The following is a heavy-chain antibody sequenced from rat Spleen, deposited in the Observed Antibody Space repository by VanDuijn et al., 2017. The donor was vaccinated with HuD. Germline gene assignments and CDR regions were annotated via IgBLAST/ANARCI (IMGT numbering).Heavy chain of an antibody. J-gene: IGHJ2*01. Sequence: EVQLVESDGGLVQPGRSLKLSCAASGFTFSSFPMAWVRPAPTKGLEWVATISTSGGSTYYGDSVKGRFTISRDNAKSTLYLQMNSLKSEDTATYYCTRDDYYSAVFDYWGQGVMVTVSS. D-gene: IGHD1-1*01. CDR1: GFTFSSFP. CDR2: ISTSGGST. V-gene: IGHV5-46*01. CDR3: TRDDYYSAVFDY.